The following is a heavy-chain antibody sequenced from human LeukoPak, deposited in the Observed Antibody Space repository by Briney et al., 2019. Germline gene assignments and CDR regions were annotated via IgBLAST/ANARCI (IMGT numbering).Heavy chain of an antibody. CDR1: GGSFSGYY. Sequence: SETLSLTCAVYGGSFSGYYWSWLRQPPGKGLEWIGEINHSGSTNYNPSLKSRVTISVDTSKNQFSLKLSSVTAADTAVYYCARAMPDCSSTSCYSVWGQGTLVTVSS. V-gene: IGHV4-34*01. J-gene: IGHJ4*02. CDR3: ARAMPDCSSTSCYSV. D-gene: IGHD2-2*01. CDR2: INHSGST.